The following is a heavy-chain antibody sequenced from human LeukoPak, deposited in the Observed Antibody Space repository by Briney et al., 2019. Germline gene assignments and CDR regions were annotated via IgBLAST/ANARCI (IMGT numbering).Heavy chain of an antibody. CDR1: GGSISSSSYY. CDR2: INHSGST. CDR3: ARRRSSGWYYFDY. J-gene: IGHJ4*02. Sequence: SETLSLTCTVSGGSISSSSYYWGWIRQPPGKGLEWIGEINHSGSTNYNPSLKSRVTISVDTSKNQFSLKLSSVTAADTAVYYCARRRSSGWYYFDYWGQGTLVTVSS. D-gene: IGHD6-19*01. V-gene: IGHV4-39*07.